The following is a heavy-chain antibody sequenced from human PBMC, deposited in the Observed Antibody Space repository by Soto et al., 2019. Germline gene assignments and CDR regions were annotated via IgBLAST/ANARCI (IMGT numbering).Heavy chain of an antibody. V-gene: IGHV1-46*01. CDR1: GHTFTNYY. D-gene: IGHD3-10*01. CDR3: ASMDYSYYYGMDV. Sequence: WASVKVSCKASGHTFTNYYMHWVRQAPGQGLEWMGVISPSGDGPTFAQKFQGRVTMTRDTSTSTVYMELSSLRFEDTAVYYCASMDYSYYYGMDVWGQGIMVTVSS. J-gene: IGHJ6*02. CDR2: ISPSGDGP.